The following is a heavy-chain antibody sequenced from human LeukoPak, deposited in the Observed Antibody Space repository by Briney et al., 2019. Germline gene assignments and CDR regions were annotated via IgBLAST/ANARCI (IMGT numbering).Heavy chain of an antibody. CDR2: TYPGDSDT. CDR3: ATNTMFRGIHAFDI. D-gene: IGHD3-10*01. Sequence: HGESLKISCKGSGYSLTSYWIGWVRQMPGKGLEWMGITYPGDSDTRYSPSFQGQVTISADKSISTAYLQWSSLKASDSAMYYCATNTMFRGIHAFDIWGQGTMVTVSS. CDR1: GYSLTSYW. J-gene: IGHJ3*02. V-gene: IGHV5-51*01.